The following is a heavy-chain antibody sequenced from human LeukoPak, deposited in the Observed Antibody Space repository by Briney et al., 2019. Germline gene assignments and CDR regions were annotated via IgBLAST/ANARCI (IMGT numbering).Heavy chain of an antibody. CDR1: GFTFSSYA. Sequence: GGSLRLSCAASGFTFSSYAMHWVRQAPGKGLEWVAVISYDGSNKYYADSVKGRFTISRDNSKNTLHLQMNSLRAEDTAVYYCARDGGYENTYYFDYWGQGTLVTVSS. CDR2: ISYDGSNK. V-gene: IGHV3-30*04. J-gene: IGHJ4*02. CDR3: ARDGGYENTYYFDY. D-gene: IGHD5-12*01.